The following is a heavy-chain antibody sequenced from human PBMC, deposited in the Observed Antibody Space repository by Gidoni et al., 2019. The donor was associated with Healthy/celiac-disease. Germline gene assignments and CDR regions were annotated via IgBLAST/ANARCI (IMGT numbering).Heavy chain of an antibody. J-gene: IGHJ3*02. CDR3: ARAPEAMAYAFDI. CDR2: IYSGGST. CDR1: GFTVSSNY. Sequence: EVQLVESGGGLIQPGGSLRLSCAASGFTVSSNYMSWVRQAPGKGLEWVSVIYSGGSTYYAGSVKGRFTISRDNSKNTLYLQMNSLRAEDTAVYYCARAPEAMAYAFDIWGQGTMVTVSS. V-gene: IGHV3-53*01. D-gene: IGHD5-18*01.